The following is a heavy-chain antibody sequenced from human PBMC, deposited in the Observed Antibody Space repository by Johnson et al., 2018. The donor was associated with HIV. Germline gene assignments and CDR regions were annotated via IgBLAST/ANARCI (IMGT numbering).Heavy chain of an antibody. CDR2: IRSKANSYAT. V-gene: IGHV3-73*02. Sequence: VQVVESGGGLVQPGGSLKLSCAASGFAFSGSAMHWVRQASGKGLEWVGRIRSKANSYATAYAASVKGRFTISRDDSKNTAYLQMNSLKTEDTAVYYCTSTPPYYYDSGGYMGDAFDIWGQGTMVTVSS. D-gene: IGHD3-22*01. CDR1: GFAFSGSA. J-gene: IGHJ3*02. CDR3: TSTPPYYYDSGGYMGDAFDI.